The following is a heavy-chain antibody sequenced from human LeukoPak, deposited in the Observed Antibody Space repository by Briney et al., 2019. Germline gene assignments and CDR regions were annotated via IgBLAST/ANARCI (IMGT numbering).Heavy chain of an antibody. CDR3: ASIQYSSSWYSPAGHYYGMDV. D-gene: IGHD6-13*01. V-gene: IGHV1-18*01. J-gene: IGHJ6*02. CDR2: ISAYNGNT. CDR1: GYTFTSYG. Sequence: ASVKVSCKASGYTFTSYGISWVRQAPGQGLEWMGWISAYNGNTNYAQKLQGRVTMTTDTSTSTAYMELSRLRSDDTAVYYCASIQYSSSWYSPAGHYYGMDVWGQGTTVTVSS.